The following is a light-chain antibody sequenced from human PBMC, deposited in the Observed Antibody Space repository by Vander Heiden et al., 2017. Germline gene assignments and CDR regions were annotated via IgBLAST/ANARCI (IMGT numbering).Light chain of an antibody. CDR2: DTQ. CDR3: ETGDSGVSAVV. Sequence: VSASPRRRVTTSCPGPSSNLAENYVYWYQQRPGTAPKLLIYDTQKLPSGIPDRFSGSKSGTSATLNITGLQTGDEADYYCETGDSGVSAVVFGGGTKVTVL. J-gene: IGLJ2*01. V-gene: IGLV1-51*01. CDR1: SSNLAENY.